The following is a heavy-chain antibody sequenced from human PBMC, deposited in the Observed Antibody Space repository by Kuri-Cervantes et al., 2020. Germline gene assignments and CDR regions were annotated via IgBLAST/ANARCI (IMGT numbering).Heavy chain of an antibody. CDR2: INAGNGNT. Sequence: ASVKVSCKASGYTFTSYAMHWVRQAPGQRLEWMGWINAGNGNTKYSQKFQERVTITRDMSTSTAYMELSSLRSEDTAVYYCARQQQQLRLYNWFDPWGQGTRVTVSS. D-gene: IGHD6-13*01. CDR3: ARQQQQLRLYNWFDP. CDR1: GYTFTSYA. J-gene: IGHJ5*02. V-gene: IGHV1-3*01.